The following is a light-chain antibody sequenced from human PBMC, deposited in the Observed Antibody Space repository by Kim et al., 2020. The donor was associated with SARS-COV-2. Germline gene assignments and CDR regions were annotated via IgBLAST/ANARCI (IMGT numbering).Light chain of an antibody. CDR1: QDISSY. CDR3: QQVNSDPRLT. Sequence: DIQLTQSPSFLSASVGDRVTITCRASQDISSYLAWYQLKPGKAPKLLIYAASTLQSGVPSRFSCSGSGTEFTLTNSSLQPEDFATCCWQQVNSDPRLTVGGVTKMDIK. J-gene: IGKJ4*01. V-gene: IGKV1-9*01. CDR2: AAS.